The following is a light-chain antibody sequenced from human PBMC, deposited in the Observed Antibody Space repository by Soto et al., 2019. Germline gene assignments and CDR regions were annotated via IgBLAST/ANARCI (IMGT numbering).Light chain of an antibody. CDR3: CSYAGSYTYV. CDR2: DVS. J-gene: IGLJ1*01. V-gene: IGLV2-11*01. CDR1: SSDVGDYNF. Sequence: QSALTQPRSVSRSPGQSVTISCTGTSSDVGDYNFVSWYQQHPGKAPKLMIYDVSKRPSGVPDRFSGSKSGNTASLTISGLQAEDEADYYCCSYAGSYTYVFGTGTKVTVL.